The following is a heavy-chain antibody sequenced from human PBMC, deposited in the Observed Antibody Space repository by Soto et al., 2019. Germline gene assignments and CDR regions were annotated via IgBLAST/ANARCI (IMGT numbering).Heavy chain of an antibody. CDR3: TSDYCSSTSCYSNYYYYGMDV. Sequence: GGSLRLSCTASGFTFGDYAMSWVRQAPGKGLEWVGFIRSKAYGGTTEYAASVKGRFTISRDDSKSIAYLQMNSLKTEDTAVYYCTSDYCSSTSCYSNYYYYGMDVWGQGTTVTVSS. J-gene: IGHJ6*02. CDR2: IRSKAYGGTT. D-gene: IGHD2-2*02. V-gene: IGHV3-49*04. CDR1: GFTFGDYA.